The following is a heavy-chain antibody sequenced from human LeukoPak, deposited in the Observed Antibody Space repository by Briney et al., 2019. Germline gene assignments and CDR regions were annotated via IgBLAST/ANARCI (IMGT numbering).Heavy chain of an antibody. D-gene: IGHD3-22*01. J-gene: IGHJ1*01. CDR3: ARVHYYDSRGSPPIWYFQH. Sequence: SEAPSVTCALYAGSPSVYYWRWSLQPPGKGLRCIGETNHRRSTNYNPSLKSRVTISVDTSKNQFSLKLSSVTAADTAVYYCARVHYYDSRGSPPIWYFQHWGQGTLVTVSS. CDR1: AGSPSVYY. V-gene: IGHV4-34*01. CDR2: TNHRRST.